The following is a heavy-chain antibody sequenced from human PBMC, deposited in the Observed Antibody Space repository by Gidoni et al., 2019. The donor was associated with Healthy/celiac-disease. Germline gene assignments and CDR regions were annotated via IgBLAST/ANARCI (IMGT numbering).Heavy chain of an antibody. Sequence: QVQLVESGGGVVQPGRSLRLSCAASGFTFSSYAMHWVRQAPGKGLEWVAVISYDGSNKYYADSVKGRFTISRDNSKNTLYLQMNSLRAEDTAVYYCARDSRDSSGYLAFDYWGQGTLVTVSS. CDR3: ARDSRDSSGYLAFDY. V-gene: IGHV3-30-3*01. CDR2: ISYDGSNK. J-gene: IGHJ4*02. CDR1: GFTFSSYA. D-gene: IGHD3-22*01.